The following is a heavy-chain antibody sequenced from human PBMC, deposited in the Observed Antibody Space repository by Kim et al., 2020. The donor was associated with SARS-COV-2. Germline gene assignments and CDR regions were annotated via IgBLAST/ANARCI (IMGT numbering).Heavy chain of an antibody. J-gene: IGHJ6*02. Sequence: GGSLRLSCAASGFTFSSYWMSWVRQAPGKGLEWVANIKQDGSEKYYVDSVKGRFTISRDNAKNSLYLQMNSLRAEDTAVYYCARDDKILSSWYHDYYYYYGMDVWGQGTTVTVSS. D-gene: IGHD6-13*01. CDR1: GFTFSSYW. CDR3: ARDDKILSSWYHDYYYYYGMDV. CDR2: IKQDGSEK. V-gene: IGHV3-7*01.